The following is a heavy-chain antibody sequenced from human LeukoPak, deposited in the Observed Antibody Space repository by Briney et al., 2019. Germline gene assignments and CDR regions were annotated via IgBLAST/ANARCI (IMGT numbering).Heavy chain of an antibody. Sequence: GGSLRLSCAASGFTFSDAWMSWVRQAPGKGLEWVGRVKSKTHGGTTAYAAPVKGRFTISRDDSKTTVYLQMNSLKSEDAAMYYCTTERPYFDNCGQGTLVTVSS. CDR2: VKSKTHGGTT. V-gene: IGHV3-15*01. CDR3: TTERPYFDN. CDR1: GFTFSDAW. J-gene: IGHJ4*02.